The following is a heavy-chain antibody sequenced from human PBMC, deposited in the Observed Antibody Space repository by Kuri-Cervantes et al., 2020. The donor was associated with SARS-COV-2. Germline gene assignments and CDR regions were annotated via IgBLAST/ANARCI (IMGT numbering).Heavy chain of an antibody. Sequence: GGSLRLSCAGSGITFSSYWMNWVRQAPGKGLEWVANIKQDGSETYYVDSVKGRFTISRDNSKNTLYLQMNSLRAEDTAVYYCQSFGGVIVQNWGQGTLVTVSS. J-gene: IGHJ4*02. V-gene: IGHV3-7*01. CDR1: GITFSSYW. D-gene: IGHD3-16*02. CDR2: IKQDGSET. CDR3: QSFGGVIVQN.